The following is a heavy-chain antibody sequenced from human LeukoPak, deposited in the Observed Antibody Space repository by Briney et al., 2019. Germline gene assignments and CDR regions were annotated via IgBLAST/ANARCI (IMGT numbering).Heavy chain of an antibody. V-gene: IGHV3-66*01. D-gene: IGHD1-1*01. CDR1: GLTVSTNY. CDR3: AREGTTDY. J-gene: IGHJ4*02. Sequence: GGSLRLSCEASGLTVSTNYMSWVRQAPGKGLEWVSVIYSGGSTHYADSVKGRFSISRDNSKNTLYLQMDSLRADDTAVYYCAREGTTDYWGQGTLVTVSS. CDR2: IYSGGST.